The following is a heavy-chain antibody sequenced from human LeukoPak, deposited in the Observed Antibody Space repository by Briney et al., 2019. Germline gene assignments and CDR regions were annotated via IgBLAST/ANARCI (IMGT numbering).Heavy chain of an antibody. CDR3: ARDGIAARPVGYYYYGMDV. Sequence: SQTLSLTCAISGDSVSSNSAAWNWIRQSPSRGLEWLGRTYYRSKWNNDYAVSVKSRITITPDTSKNQFSLQLNSVTPEDTAVYYCARDGIAARPVGYYYYGMDVWGQGTTVTVSS. D-gene: IGHD6-6*01. CDR1: GDSVSSNSAA. CDR2: TYYRSKWNN. V-gene: IGHV6-1*01. J-gene: IGHJ6*02.